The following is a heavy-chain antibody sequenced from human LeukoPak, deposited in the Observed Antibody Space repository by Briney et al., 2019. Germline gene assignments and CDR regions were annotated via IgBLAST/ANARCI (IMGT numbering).Heavy chain of an antibody. D-gene: IGHD3-22*01. CDR2: INPSGGSA. Sequence: GASVKVSCRASGYTFTNYFVYWVRQAPGQGLEWMGIINPSGGSASYTHKFQGRVTITRDTSTSTAYMELRSLRSDDTAVYYCARDLLGAYYDSSGSRLDYWGQGTLVTVSS. CDR1: GYTFTNYF. V-gene: IGHV1-46*01. CDR3: ARDLLGAYYDSSGSRLDY. J-gene: IGHJ4*02.